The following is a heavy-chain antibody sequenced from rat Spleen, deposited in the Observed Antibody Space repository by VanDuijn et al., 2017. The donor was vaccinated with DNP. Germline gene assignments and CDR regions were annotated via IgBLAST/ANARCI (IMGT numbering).Heavy chain of an antibody. CDR3: ARHYTY. CDR2: IQSGGNT. Sequence: QVQLKESGPGLVQPSQTLSLTCTVSGFSLTRYNVHWVRQPPGKGLEWMGRIQSGGNTDYNSALKSRLSISRDTSKSQVFLKMNSVQTEDTAIYFCARHYTYWGQGVMVTVSS. J-gene: IGHJ2*01. D-gene: IGHD1-2*01. CDR1: GFSLTRYN. V-gene: IGHV2-19*01.